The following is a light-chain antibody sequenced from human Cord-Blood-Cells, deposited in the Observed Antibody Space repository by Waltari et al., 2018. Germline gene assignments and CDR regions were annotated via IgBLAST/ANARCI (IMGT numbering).Light chain of an antibody. CDR3: SSYTSSSTLV. V-gene: IGLV2-14*03. J-gene: IGLJ3*02. CDR1: SSDVGGYNY. CDR2: DFS. Sequence: QSALTQPASVSGSPGQSMTISCTGTSSDVGGYNYVSWYQQHPGKAPKLMIYDFSHRPSGVSNRFSGSKSGNTASLTISGLQAEDEADYYCSSYTSSSTLVFGGGTKLTVL.